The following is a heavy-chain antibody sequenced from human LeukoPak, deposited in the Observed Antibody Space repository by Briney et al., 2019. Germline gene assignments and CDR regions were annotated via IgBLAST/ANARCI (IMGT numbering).Heavy chain of an antibody. V-gene: IGHV4-34*01. CDR2: INHSGST. CDR3: ARGNYYVWGSYRYGFDP. J-gene: IGHJ5*02. Sequence: SETLSLTCAVYGGSFRCYYWSWIRQPPGKGLEWIGEINHSGSTNYNPSLKSRVTISVDTSKNQFSLKLSSVTAADTAVYYCARGNYYVWGSYRYGFDPWGQGTLVTVSS. D-gene: IGHD3-16*02. CDR1: GGSFRCYY.